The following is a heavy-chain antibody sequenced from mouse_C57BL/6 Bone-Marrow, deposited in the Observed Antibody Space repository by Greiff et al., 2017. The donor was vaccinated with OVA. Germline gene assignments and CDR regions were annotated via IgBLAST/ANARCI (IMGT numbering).Heavy chain of an antibody. Sequence: VQLQQPGAELVMPGASVKLSCKASGYTFTSYWMHWVKQRPGQGLEWIGEIDPSDSYTNYNQKFKGKSTLTVDKSSSTAYMQLSSLTSEDSAVYYCASCSWGYFDVWGTGTTVTVSS. J-gene: IGHJ1*03. CDR3: ASCSWGYFDV. CDR1: GYTFTSYW. V-gene: IGHV1-69*01. CDR2: IDPSDSYT.